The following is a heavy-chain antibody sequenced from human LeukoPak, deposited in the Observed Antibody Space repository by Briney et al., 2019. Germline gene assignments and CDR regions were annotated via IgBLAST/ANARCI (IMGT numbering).Heavy chain of an antibody. V-gene: IGHV3-23*01. CDR2: ISGSGSNT. J-gene: IGHJ4*02. CDR1: GFTFNNYA. Sequence: GGSLRLSCAASGFTFNNYAMSWVRQAPGKGLEWVSTISGSGSNTYYADSVKGRFTISRDNSKNTLYLQVNSLRAEDTAVYYCARDRGGGAPVDYWGQGTLVTVSS. D-gene: IGHD3-10*01. CDR3: ARDRGGGAPVDY.